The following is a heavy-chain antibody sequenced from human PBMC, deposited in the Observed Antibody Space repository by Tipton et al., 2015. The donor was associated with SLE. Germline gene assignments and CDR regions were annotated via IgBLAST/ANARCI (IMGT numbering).Heavy chain of an antibody. J-gene: IGHJ6*02. V-gene: IGHV3-53*05. Sequence: LSCAASGFTVNTKYMTWVRQAPGKGLEWVSVIYVGGTTYHADSVKGRFSISRDNSKNTLFLEMNILRPDDTAVYYCARSRFYYYAMDVWGQGTTVTVSS. CDR1: GFTVNTKY. CDR2: IYVGGTT. CDR3: ARSRFYYYAMDV. D-gene: IGHD2-2*01.